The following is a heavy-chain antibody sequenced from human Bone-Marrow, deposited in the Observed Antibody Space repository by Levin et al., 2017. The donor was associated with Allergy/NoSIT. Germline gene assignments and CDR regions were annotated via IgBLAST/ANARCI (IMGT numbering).Heavy chain of an antibody. CDR3: ARYNYEYNALDI. CDR1: GFTFRTHD. Sequence: GESLKISCAASGFTFRTHDMHWVRQGTGKGLEWVSTIGTAGDTYYPDSVRGRFTISRENAKNSLYLQMNGLSAGDTAVYYCARYNYEYNALDIWGQGTKGAVSS. V-gene: IGHV3-13*01. D-gene: IGHD5-18*01. J-gene: IGHJ3*02. CDR2: IGTAGDT.